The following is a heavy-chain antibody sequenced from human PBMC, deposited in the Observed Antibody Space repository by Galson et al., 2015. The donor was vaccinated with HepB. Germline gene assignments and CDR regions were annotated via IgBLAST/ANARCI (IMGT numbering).Heavy chain of an antibody. J-gene: IGHJ4*02. D-gene: IGHD3-10*01. CDR3: TRGRGPPV. CDR1: GVTVSSDH. V-gene: IGHV3-66*01. Sequence: SLRLSCAVSGVTVSSDHMTWVRQAPGKGLEYVSIIYTGESAYYSDSVEGRFTISRDNSKNTLYLQMHSLRVEDTAVYYCTRGRGPPVWGQGTLVTVSS. CDR2: IYTGESA.